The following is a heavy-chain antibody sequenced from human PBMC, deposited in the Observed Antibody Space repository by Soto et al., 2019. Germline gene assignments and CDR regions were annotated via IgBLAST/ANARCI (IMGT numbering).Heavy chain of an antibody. V-gene: IGHV1-69*01. CDR3: AREKWELLKRHVWFDP. CDR1: GGTFSSYA. J-gene: IGHJ5*02. Sequence: QVQLVQSGAEVQKPGSSVKVSCKASGGTFSSYAISWVRQAPGQGLEWMGGIIPIFGTANYAQKFQGRVTITADESTSTAYMELSSLRSEDTAVYYCAREKWELLKRHVWFDPWGQGTLVTVSS. D-gene: IGHD1-26*01. CDR2: IIPIFGTA.